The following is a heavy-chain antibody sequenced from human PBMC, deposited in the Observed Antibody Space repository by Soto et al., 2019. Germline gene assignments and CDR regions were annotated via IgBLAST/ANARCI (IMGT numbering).Heavy chain of an antibody. CDR3: ARLRVAGPRTNYYYGMDV. Sequence: GGSLRLSCAASGFTFSSYSMNWVRQAPGKGLEWVSSISSSSSYIYYADSVKGRFTISRDNAKNSLYLQMNSLRAEDTAVYYCARLRVAGPRTNYYYGMDVWGQGTTVTVSS. J-gene: IGHJ6*02. D-gene: IGHD2-15*01. CDR2: ISSSSSYI. CDR1: GFTFSSYS. V-gene: IGHV3-21*01.